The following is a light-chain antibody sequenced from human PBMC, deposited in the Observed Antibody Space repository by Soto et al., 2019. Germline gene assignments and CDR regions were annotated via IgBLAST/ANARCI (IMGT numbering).Light chain of an antibody. CDR1: SSNIGNNY. CDR2: DNN. V-gene: IGLV1-51*01. Sequence: QSVLTQPPSVSAAPGQKVTISCSGSSSNIGNNYVSWYQQLPGTAPKLLIYDNNKRPSGIPDRFSGSKSGTSATLGITGLQTGDEADYYCGTWDSSLSARRVFGTGTKVTVL. J-gene: IGLJ1*01. CDR3: GTWDSSLSARRV.